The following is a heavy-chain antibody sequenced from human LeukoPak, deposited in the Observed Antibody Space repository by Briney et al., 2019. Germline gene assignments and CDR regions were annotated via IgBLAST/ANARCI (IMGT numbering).Heavy chain of an antibody. CDR3: TRDQTPYY. CDR1: GFTFDDYG. V-gene: IGHV3-49*04. CDR2: IRSKVYGGTP. J-gene: IGHJ4*02. Sequence: PGGSLRLSCATSGFTFDDYGMSWVRQVPGKGLEWVGFIRSKVYGGTPEYAASVKGRFTISRDDSKGIAYLQMNSLKTEDTAVYYCTRDQTPYYWGQGTLVTVSS.